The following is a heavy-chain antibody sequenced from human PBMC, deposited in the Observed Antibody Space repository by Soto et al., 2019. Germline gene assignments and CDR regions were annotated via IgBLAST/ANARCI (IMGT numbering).Heavy chain of an antibody. Sequence: SETLSLTCRVSALTTNRRYYFWSWLLQPPGKGLKWIGSSSYTGGQYYKPCLKSRASMSMDTSKILFCMLLSAPTAVYSAVYFCARVKATLYRHYYIDFWGQGTTVTVSS. CDR1: ALTTNRRYYF. J-gene: IGHJ4*02. V-gene: IGHV4-30-4*08. D-gene: IGHD5-12*01. CDR2: SSYTGGQ. CDR3: ARVKATLYRHYYIDF.